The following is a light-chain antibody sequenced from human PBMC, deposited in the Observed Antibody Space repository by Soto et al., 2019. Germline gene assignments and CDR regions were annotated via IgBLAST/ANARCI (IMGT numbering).Light chain of an antibody. CDR1: QRVGSRF. Sequence: EIVLTQSPGTLSLSPGETATLSCRASQRVGSRFLAWYQQKPGQAPRLLIYGASNRATGIPDRFSGSGSGTEFTLTISSLQSEDFAVYYCQQYDNWPWTFGQGTKVDIK. V-gene: IGKV3-20*01. J-gene: IGKJ1*01. CDR3: QQYDNWPWT. CDR2: GAS.